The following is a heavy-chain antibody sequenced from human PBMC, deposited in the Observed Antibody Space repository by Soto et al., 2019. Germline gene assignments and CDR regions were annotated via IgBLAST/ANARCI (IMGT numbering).Heavy chain of an antibody. D-gene: IGHD3-16*02. CDR2: IRFDGTNS. CDR1: GFTFSTYG. J-gene: IGHJ4*02. V-gene: IGHV3-30*02. CDR3: AKVMTTFGGVLVTTRNPRDY. Sequence: QVQLVESGGGVAQPGRSLRLSCAASGFTFSTYGMQWVRQAPGKGLEWVATIRFDGTNSHYADSVKGRFTISRDNSNNTLSLQMNSLRAEDTAVYYCAKVMTTFGGVLVTTRNPRDYWGQGTVVTVS.